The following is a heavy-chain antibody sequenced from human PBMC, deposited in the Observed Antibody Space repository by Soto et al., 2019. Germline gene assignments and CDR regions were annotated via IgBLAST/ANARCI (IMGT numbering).Heavy chain of an antibody. CDR1: GDTFSFYT. D-gene: IGHD3-10*01. J-gene: IGHJ4*02. V-gene: IGHV1-69*02. CDR3: ATSYGSGYRAFDY. CDR2: INPILSMS. Sequence: QVQLVQSGAEVKKPGSSVKVSCKASGDTFSFYTINWVRQAPGLGLEWVGRINPILSMSNYAQKFQGRVTMTADKSTSTAYIELRRLRSEDTAIYYCATSYGSGYRAFDYWGQGALVTVSS.